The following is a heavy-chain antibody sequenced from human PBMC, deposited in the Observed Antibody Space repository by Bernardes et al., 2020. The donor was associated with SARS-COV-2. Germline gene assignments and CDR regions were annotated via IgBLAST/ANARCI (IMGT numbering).Heavy chain of an antibody. CDR2: IYNVGST. V-gene: IGHV3-66*01. J-gene: IGHJ6*02. CDR3: ARGASWNGMDV. Sequence: GGSLRLSCAASGFTVSSNYMSWVRQAPGRGLEWVSSIYNVGSTYYTDSVKGRFTISRDNSKNTLYLQMNALRAEDTAVYYCARGASWNGMDVWGQGTTVTVSS. CDR1: GFTVSSNY. D-gene: IGHD5-12*01.